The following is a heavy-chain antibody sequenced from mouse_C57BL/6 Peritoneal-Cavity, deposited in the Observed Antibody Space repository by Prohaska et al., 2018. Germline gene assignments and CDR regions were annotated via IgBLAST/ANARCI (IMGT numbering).Heavy chain of an antibody. Sequence: GAELVRPGTSVKLSCKASGYTFTSYWMHWVKQRPGQGLEWIGVIDPSDSYTNYNQKFKGKATLTVDTSSSTAYMQLSSLTSEDSAVYYCATLRLAYGGQVTLVTVAA. CDR3: ATLRLAY. V-gene: IGHV1-59*01. D-gene: IGHD2-12*01. CDR2: IDPSDSYT. J-gene: IGHJ3*01. CDR1: GYTFTSYW.